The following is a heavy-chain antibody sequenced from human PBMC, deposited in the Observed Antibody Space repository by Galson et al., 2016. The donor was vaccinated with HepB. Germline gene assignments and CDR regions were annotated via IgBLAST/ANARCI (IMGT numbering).Heavy chain of an antibody. CDR3: VKDLNNYFDY. CDR2: IKQDGSEE. Sequence: SLRLSCAASRFSSGFSFSSFWMNWVRQAPGKGLEWVANIKQDGSEEYYVDSVKGRFTISRDNAKNSLYLQMNSLRAEDTAVYYCVKDLNNYFDYWGQGTLVTVSS. CDR1: GFSFSSFW. J-gene: IGHJ4*02. V-gene: IGHV3-7*01.